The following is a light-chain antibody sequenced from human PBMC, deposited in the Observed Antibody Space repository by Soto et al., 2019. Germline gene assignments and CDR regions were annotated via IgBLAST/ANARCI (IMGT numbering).Light chain of an antibody. Sequence: DIQMTQSPSSLSASVGDRVTITCRASQSIDNYFNWYQQKPGKAPNLLIYAASTLLSGVPSRFSGRGSGTHFTLTISSLQPEDFATYYYQQSYSSPETFGQGTKVEIK. J-gene: IGKJ1*01. CDR2: AAS. CDR1: QSIDNY. CDR3: QQSYSSPET. V-gene: IGKV1-39*01.